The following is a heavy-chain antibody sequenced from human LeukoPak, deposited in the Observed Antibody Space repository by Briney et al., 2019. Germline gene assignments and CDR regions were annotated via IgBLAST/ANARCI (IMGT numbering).Heavy chain of an antibody. D-gene: IGHD5-12*01. J-gene: IGHJ4*02. CDR3: ARGGYSGYEAYFDY. CDR1: GASISSSAR. V-gene: IGHV4-4*02. Sequence: PSETLSLTCAVSGASISSSARWSWVRQFPGKGLEWIGEVYHGGSTNYNPSLKSRVTISLDNSNNHFSLRLSSVTAADTARYYCARGGYSGYEAYFDYWGQGPLAPVPS. CDR2: VYHGGST.